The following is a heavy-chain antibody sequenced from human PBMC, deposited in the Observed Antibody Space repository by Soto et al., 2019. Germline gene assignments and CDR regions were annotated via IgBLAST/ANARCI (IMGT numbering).Heavy chain of an antibody. CDR3: ARDQGPSSSWYSWFDS. J-gene: IGHJ5*01. CDR2: ITSKSNYI. D-gene: IGHD6-13*01. Sequence: EVQLVESGGGLVKPGGSLRLSCAASGFTFSDYSMNWVRQAPGKGLEWVSSITSKSNYIRYADSFKGRFTISRDNANNSLYLQMSSLRADDSAVYHCARDQGPSSSWYSWFDSWGQGTLVTVSS. CDR1: GFTFSDYS. V-gene: IGHV3-21*02.